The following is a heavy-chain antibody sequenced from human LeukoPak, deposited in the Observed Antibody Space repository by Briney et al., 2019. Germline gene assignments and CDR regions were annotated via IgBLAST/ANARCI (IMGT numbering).Heavy chain of an antibody. CDR1: GLTFSSYG. CDR3: AKAIPVTTVVTPYYFDY. CDR2: ISGSGGST. V-gene: IGHV3-23*01. Sequence: GGSLRLSCAASGLTFSSYGMSWVRQAPGKGLEWVSAISGSGGSTYYADSVKGRFTISRDNSKNTLYLQMNSLRAEDTAVYYCAKAIPVTTVVTPYYFDYWGQGTLVTVSS. D-gene: IGHD4-23*01. J-gene: IGHJ4*02.